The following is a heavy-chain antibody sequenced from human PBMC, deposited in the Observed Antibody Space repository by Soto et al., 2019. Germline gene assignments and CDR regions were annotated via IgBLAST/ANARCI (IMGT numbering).Heavy chain of an antibody. V-gene: IGHV3-23*01. CDR2: ISGSGGST. J-gene: IGHJ5*02. Sequence: GGSLRLSCAASGFTFSSYAMSWVRQAPGKGLEWVSAISGSGGSTYYADSVKGRFTISRDNSKNTLYLQMNSLRAEDTAVYYCAKEKNEYRASMGMFDPWGQGTLVTVSS. CDR1: GFTFSSYA. D-gene: IGHD2-2*01. CDR3: AKEKNEYRASMGMFDP.